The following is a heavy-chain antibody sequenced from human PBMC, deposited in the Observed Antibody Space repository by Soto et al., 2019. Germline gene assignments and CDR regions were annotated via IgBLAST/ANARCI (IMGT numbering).Heavy chain of an antibody. Sequence: QVQLVESGGGVVQPGTSLRLSCAASGFTFSTYGMHWVRQAPGKGLEWVASIHQDGSNTYYADTAKGRFTVSKDNSKNTLFLQVDSLRVGDTAVYFCARWIRSLNDVYWGQGPLVIVSS. D-gene: IGHD1-1*01. CDR3: ARWIRSLNDVY. V-gene: IGHV3-33*01. CDR1: GFTFSTYG. J-gene: IGHJ4*02. CDR2: IHQDGSNT.